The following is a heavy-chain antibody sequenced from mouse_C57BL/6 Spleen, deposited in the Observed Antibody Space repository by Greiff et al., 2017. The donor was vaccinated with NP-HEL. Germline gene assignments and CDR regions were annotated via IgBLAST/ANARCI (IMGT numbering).Heavy chain of an antibody. J-gene: IGHJ4*01. CDR1: GYAFSSYW. D-gene: IGHD3-1*01. CDR2: IYPGDGDT. Sequence: VKLVESGAELVKPGASVKISCKASGYAFSSYWMNWVKQRPGKGLEWIGQIYPGDGDTNYNGKFKGKATLTADKSSSTAYMQLSSLTSEDSAVYFCARRHFYAMDYWGQGTSVTVSS. CDR3: ARRHFYAMDY. V-gene: IGHV1-80*01.